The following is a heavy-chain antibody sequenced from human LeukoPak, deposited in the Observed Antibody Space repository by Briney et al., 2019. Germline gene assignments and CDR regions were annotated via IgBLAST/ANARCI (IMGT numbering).Heavy chain of an antibody. D-gene: IGHD6-6*01. J-gene: IGHJ4*02. CDR2: ISYSGST. CDR1: GGSISSYL. Sequence: SETLSLTCTVSGGSISSYLWSWIRQPPGKGLEWIGYISYSGSTDYNPSLKSRVTISVDTSNNQFSLKLTSVSAADTAVYYCARYISSGLDYWGQGTLVTVSS. CDR3: ARYISSGLDY. V-gene: IGHV4-59*12.